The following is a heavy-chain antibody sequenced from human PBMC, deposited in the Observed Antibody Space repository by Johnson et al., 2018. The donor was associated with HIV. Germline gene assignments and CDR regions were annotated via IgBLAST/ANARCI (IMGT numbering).Heavy chain of an antibody. D-gene: IGHD5-12*01. CDR1: GFSFSSYW. CDR3: TTGWYSGYDLPNAFDI. V-gene: IGHV3-15*01. CDR2: IKSKTDGGTT. Sequence: VQLVESGGGLVQPGGSLRLSCAASGFSFSSYWMSWVRQAPGKGLAWVGRIKSKTDGGTTDYAAPVKGRFTISRDDSKNTLYLQMNSLKTEDTAVYYCTTGWYSGYDLPNAFDIWGQGTMVTVSS. J-gene: IGHJ3*02.